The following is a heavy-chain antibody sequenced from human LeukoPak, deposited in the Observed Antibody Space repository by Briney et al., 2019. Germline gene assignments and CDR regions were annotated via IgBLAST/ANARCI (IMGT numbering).Heavy chain of an antibody. CDR3: ARDSGTTGEVKFDP. J-gene: IGHJ5*02. Sequence: KSSETLSLTCTVSGGSISRSYWSWMRQPAGKGPEWIGRIYGSGTITYNLSLESRVTMSVDTSKNQFSLKLRSVTAADTAVYYCARDSGTTGEVKFDPWGQGILVTVSS. V-gene: IGHV4-4*07. CDR2: IYGSGTI. D-gene: IGHD3-10*01. CDR1: GGSISRSY.